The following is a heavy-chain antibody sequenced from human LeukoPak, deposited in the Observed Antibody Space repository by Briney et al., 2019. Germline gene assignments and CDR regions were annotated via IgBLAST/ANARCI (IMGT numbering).Heavy chain of an antibody. J-gene: IGHJ4*02. CDR2: ISGSGGST. CDR3: ARAYCSGGSCYVDY. V-gene: IGHV3-23*01. CDR1: GFTFNSYA. D-gene: IGHD2-15*01. Sequence: GGSLRLSCAASGFTFNSYAMSWVRQAPGKGLEWVSAISGSGGSTYYADSVKGRFTISRDNSKNTLYLQMNSLRAEDTAVYYCARAYCSGGSCYVDYWGQGTLVTVSS.